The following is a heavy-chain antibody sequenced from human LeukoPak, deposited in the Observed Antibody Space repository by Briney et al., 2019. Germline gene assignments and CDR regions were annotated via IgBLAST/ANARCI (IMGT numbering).Heavy chain of an antibody. CDR2: ISGSGGST. J-gene: IGHJ4*02. D-gene: IGHD3-10*01. Sequence: PGGSLRLSCAASGFTFSSYAMSWVRQAPGKGLEWVSAISGSGGSTYYADPVKGRFTISRDNSKNTLYLQMNSLRAEDTAVYYCAKDLVPSQWFGEWYWGQGTLVTVSS. V-gene: IGHV3-23*01. CDR3: AKDLVPSQWFGEWY. CDR1: GFTFSSYA.